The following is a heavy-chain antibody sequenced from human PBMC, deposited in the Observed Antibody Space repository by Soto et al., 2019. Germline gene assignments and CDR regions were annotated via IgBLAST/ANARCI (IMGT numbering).Heavy chain of an antibody. CDR3: AKDLRTTISDYGMDV. D-gene: IGHD3-16*01. Sequence: QVQLVESGGGLVQPGGTLRLTWVASGITFGSHGMHWVRQAPGKGLEWVAVISYDETNEHYVDSVKGRFTISRDNSKSILYLQMNRLRPEDTSVYKCAKDLRTTISDYGMDVWGQGTTVTVSS. CDR1: GITFGSHG. CDR2: ISYDETNE. V-gene: IGHV3-30*18. J-gene: IGHJ6*02.